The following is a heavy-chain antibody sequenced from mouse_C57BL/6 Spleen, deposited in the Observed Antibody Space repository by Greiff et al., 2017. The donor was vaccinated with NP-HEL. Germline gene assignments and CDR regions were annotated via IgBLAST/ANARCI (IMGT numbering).Heavy chain of an antibody. CDR2: IYPRDGST. V-gene: IGHV1-78*01. CDR3: ARRIIYYGSRGAMDY. J-gene: IGHJ4*01. CDR1: GYTFTDHT. D-gene: IGHD1-1*01. Sequence: QVQLQQSDAELVKPGALVKISCKVSGYTFTDHTIHWMKQRPEQGLEWIGYIYPRDGSTKYNEKFKGKATLTADKSSSTAYMQLNSLTSEDSAVYFCARRIIYYGSRGAMDYWGQGTSVTVSS.